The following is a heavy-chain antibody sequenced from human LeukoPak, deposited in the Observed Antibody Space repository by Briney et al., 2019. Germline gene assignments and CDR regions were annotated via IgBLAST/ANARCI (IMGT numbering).Heavy chain of an antibody. J-gene: IGHJ4*02. V-gene: IGHV3-23*01. CDR2: ISGSGGST. Sequence: GGSLRLSCAASGFTFSSYAMSWVRQAPGKGLEWVSAISGSGGSTYYADSVKGRFTISRDNSKNTLYLQMNSLRAEDTAVYYCARASRYGWNYEGPGYFDYWGQGTLVTVSS. D-gene: IGHD1-7*01. CDR1: GFTFSSYA. CDR3: ARASRYGWNYEGPGYFDY.